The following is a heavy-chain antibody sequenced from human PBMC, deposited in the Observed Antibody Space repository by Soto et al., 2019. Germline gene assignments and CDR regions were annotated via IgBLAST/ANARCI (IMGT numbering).Heavy chain of an antibody. CDR3: ARGGRAEAGYFDY. D-gene: IGHD1-26*01. Sequence: SETLSLTCTVSGGSISSYYWSWIRQPPGKGPEWIGYIYYSGSTNYNPSLKSRVTISVDTSKNQFSLKLSSVTAADTAVYYCARGGRAEAGYFDYWGQGTLVTVSS. CDR2: IYYSGST. J-gene: IGHJ4*02. V-gene: IGHV4-59*01. CDR1: GGSISSYY.